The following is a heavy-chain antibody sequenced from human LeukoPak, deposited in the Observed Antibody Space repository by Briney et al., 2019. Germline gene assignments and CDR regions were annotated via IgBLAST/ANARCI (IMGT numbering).Heavy chain of an antibody. CDR3: ARAAPYGGNLGPVDY. D-gene: IGHD4-23*01. CDR2: IYSGGTT. V-gene: IGHV3-66*01. CDR1: GFAVSYNY. J-gene: IGHJ4*02. Sequence: GGSLRLSCAASGFAVSYNYMSWVRQAPGKGLEWVAVIYSGGTTSYADSVRGRFTISRDNSKNTLYLQMNSLRAEDTAVYYCARAAPYGGNLGPVDYWGQGTLVTVSS.